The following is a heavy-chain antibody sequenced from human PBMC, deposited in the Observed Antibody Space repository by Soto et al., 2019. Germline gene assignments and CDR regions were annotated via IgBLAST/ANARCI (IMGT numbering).Heavy chain of an antibody. Sequence: QVQLQQWGAGLLKPSETLSLTCAVYGGSFSGYYWSWIRQPPGKGLEWIGEINQSGSTNYNPSLKSRVTISLDTSKNQFSLKLNSVTAADTAVYYCARKADDYAEYFQHWGQGTLVTVSS. V-gene: IGHV4-34*01. CDR1: GGSFSGYY. J-gene: IGHJ1*01. D-gene: IGHD4-17*01. CDR3: ARKADDYAEYFQH. CDR2: INQSGST.